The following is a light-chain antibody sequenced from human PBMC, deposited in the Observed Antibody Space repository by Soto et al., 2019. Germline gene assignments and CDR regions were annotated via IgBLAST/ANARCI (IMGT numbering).Light chain of an antibody. Sequence: EIVMTQSPAALYVSPGEGATLSCRASQSVSSNLAWYQQKPGQAPRLLIYGASTRATGIPARFSGSGSGTEFTLTISSLQSEDFAVYYCQQYNNWQITFGQGTRLEIK. V-gene: IGKV3-15*01. CDR3: QQYNNWQIT. CDR2: GAS. CDR1: QSVSSN. J-gene: IGKJ5*01.